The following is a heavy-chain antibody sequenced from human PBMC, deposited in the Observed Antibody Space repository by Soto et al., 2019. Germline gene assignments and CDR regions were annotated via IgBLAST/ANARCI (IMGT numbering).Heavy chain of an antibody. V-gene: IGHV4-59*01. D-gene: IGHD1-26*01. CDR3: ARVYSGSYSGDY. Sequence: QVQLQESGPKLVKPSETLSLTCTVSGGSISSYFWSWIRQPPGKGLEWIGYIYYSGSTNYNPSLMSRVTISVDTSKNQFSLKLSSVTAADTAVYYCARVYSGSYSGDYWGQGTLVTVSS. CDR1: GGSISSYF. CDR2: IYYSGST. J-gene: IGHJ4*02.